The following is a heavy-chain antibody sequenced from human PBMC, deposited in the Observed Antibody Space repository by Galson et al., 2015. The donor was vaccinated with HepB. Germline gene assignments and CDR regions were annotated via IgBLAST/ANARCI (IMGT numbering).Heavy chain of an antibody. V-gene: IGHV3-30*18. CDR1: GFTFSSYG. CDR3: AKDLSRWGAVAGNAIDY. D-gene: IGHD6-19*01. J-gene: IGHJ4*02. Sequence: SLRLSCAASGFTFSSYGMHWVRQAPGKGLEWVAVISYDGSNKYYADSVKGRFTISRDNSKNTLYLQMNSLRAEDTAVYYCAKDLSRWGAVAGNAIDYWGQGTLVTVSS. CDR2: ISYDGSNK.